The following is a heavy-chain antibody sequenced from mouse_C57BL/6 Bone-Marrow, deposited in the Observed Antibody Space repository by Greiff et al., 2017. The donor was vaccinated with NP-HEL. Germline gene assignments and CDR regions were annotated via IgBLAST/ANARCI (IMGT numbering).Heavy chain of an antibody. CDR3: TGIYYGNYLYAMDY. CDR1: GFTFSDAW. CDR2: IRNKANNHAT. D-gene: IGHD2-1*01. V-gene: IGHV6-6*01. Sequence: EVQRVESGGGLVQPGGSMKLSCAASGFTFSDAWMDWVRQSPEKGLEWVAEIRNKANNHATYYAESVKGRFTISRDDSKSSVYLQMNSLRAEDTGIYYCTGIYYGNYLYAMDYWGQGTSVTVSS. J-gene: IGHJ4*01.